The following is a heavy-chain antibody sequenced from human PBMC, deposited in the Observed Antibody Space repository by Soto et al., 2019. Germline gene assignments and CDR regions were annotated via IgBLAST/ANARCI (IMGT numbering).Heavy chain of an antibody. J-gene: IGHJ5*02. CDR2: IXXSXTX. Sequence: LETLSLRCSVAGGSISSSTYDWGWIRQPPGKGLXWIXXIXXSXTXXXNXXLRSRVTISVDTSKNQFSLKLSSVTAAETAVYYCATTLLRLFNWFDPWGPGTLVTVSS. CDR3: ATTLLRLFNWFDP. D-gene: IGHD3-3*01. CDR1: GGSISSSTYD. V-gene: IGHV4-39*01.